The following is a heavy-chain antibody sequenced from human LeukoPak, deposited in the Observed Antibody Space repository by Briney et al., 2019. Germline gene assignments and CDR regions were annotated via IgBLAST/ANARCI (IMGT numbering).Heavy chain of an antibody. CDR2: IYYSGST. CDR3: ARAPGERYSGSYYRGIRHAFDI. Sequence: PSETLSLTCTVSGGSISSSSYYWGWIRQPPGKGLEWIGSIYYSGSTYYNPSLKSRVTISVDTSKNQFSLKLSSVTAADTAVYYCARAPGERYSGSYYRGIRHAFDIWGQGTMVTVSS. J-gene: IGHJ3*02. V-gene: IGHV4-39*07. CDR1: GGSISSSSYY. D-gene: IGHD1-26*01.